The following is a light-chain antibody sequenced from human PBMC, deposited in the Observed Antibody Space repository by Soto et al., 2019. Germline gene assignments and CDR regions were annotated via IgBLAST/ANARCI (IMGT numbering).Light chain of an antibody. J-gene: IGKJ4*01. Sequence: EIVLTQSPGTLSLSPGGRATLSSSASQSVSRNYVAWYQQKPGQSPRLLIYGASNRASGIPDRFSGSASGADFTLSIARLEPEDFAMYYCQQYGSTPLTFGGGTKVEIK. CDR1: QSVSRNY. CDR2: GAS. CDR3: QQYGSTPLT. V-gene: IGKV3-20*01.